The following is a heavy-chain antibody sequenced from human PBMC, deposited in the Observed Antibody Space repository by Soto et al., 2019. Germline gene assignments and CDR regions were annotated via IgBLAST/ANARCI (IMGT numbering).Heavy chain of an antibody. CDR2: ISYGGSNK. Sequence: PGGSLRLSCAASGFTFSSYAMHWVRQAPGKGLEWVAVISYGGSNKYYADSVEGRFTISRDNSKNTLYLQMNSLRAEDTAVYYCAKSVYNWNDGFFDYWGQGTLVTVSS. CDR1: GFTFSSYA. D-gene: IGHD1-1*01. CDR3: AKSVYNWNDGFFDY. V-gene: IGHV3-30-3*02. J-gene: IGHJ4*02.